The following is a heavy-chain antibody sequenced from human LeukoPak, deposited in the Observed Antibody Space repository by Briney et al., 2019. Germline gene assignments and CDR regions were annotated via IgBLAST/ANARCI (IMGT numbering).Heavy chain of an antibody. J-gene: IGHJ4*02. V-gene: IGHV3-23*01. CDR3: AKASSAGDSSSWHY. D-gene: IGHD6-13*01. CDR2: ISGSGGST. Sequence: GGTLRLSCAASGFTFSSYAMSWVRQAPGKGLEWVSAISGSGGSTYYADSVKGRFTISRDNSKNTLYLQMNSLRAEDTAVYYCAKASSAGDSSSWHYWGQGILVTVSS. CDR1: GFTFSSYA.